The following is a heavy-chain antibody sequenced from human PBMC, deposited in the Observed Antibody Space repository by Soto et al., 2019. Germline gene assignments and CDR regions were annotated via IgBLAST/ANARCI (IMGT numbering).Heavy chain of an antibody. CDR3: ARGVYGSGNYYTGPSAFDI. Sequence: QVQLEQSGAEVKKPGSSVKVSCKASGGTLSDHGVSWLRQAPGQGLEWVGGTIPVFDTAKYAQKFQGRVTMAADKSTNIAYMELSSLRSEDTAFYYCARGVYGSGNYYTGPSAFDIWGQGTMVIVSS. CDR2: TIPVFDTA. CDR1: GGTLSDHG. D-gene: IGHD3-10*01. V-gene: IGHV1-69*06. J-gene: IGHJ3*02.